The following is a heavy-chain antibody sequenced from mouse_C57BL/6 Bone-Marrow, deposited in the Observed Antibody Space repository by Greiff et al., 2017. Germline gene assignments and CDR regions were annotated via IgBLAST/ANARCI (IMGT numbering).Heavy chain of an antibody. CDR1: GYTFTSYW. Sequence: QVQLQQSGAELVMPGASVKLSCKASGYTFTSYWMHWVKQRPGQGFEWIGEIDPSDSYTNYNQKFTGKSTLTVYKSSSTASMPLSSLTSEDSAVYYCARRGGDPAWFAYGGQGTLVTGSA. CDR2: IDPSDSYT. V-gene: IGHV1-69*01. J-gene: IGHJ3*01. CDR3: ARRGGDPAWFAY.